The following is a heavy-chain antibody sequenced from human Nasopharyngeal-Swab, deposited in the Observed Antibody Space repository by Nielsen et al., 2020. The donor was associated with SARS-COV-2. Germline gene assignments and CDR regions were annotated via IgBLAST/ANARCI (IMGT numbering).Heavy chain of an antibody. J-gene: IGHJ6*02. Sequence: GGSLRLSCAASGFSFSTYAMSWVRQAPGKGLVWVSHIDVGGISTNYADSVQGRFTISRDNAKNTLSLQMNSLRDEDSAIYYCTRGGFSHSMDVWGQGTTVTVSS. D-gene: IGHD3-10*01. CDR3: TRGGFSHSMDV. CDR1: GFSFSTYA. V-gene: IGHV3-74*01. CDR2: IDVGGIST.